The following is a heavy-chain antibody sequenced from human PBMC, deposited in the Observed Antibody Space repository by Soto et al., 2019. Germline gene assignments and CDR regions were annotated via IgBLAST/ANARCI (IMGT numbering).Heavy chain of an antibody. J-gene: IGHJ4*02. CDR2: ISGSGGST. Sequence: PGGSLRLSCAASGFTFSSYAMSWVRQAPGKGLEWVSAISGSGGSTYYAGSVKGRFTISRDNSKNTLYLQMNSLRAEDTAVYYCAKDNGGNSHFDYSGQGSLVTVSS. CDR3: AKDNGGNSHFDY. V-gene: IGHV3-23*01. D-gene: IGHD2-21*01. CDR1: GFTFSSYA.